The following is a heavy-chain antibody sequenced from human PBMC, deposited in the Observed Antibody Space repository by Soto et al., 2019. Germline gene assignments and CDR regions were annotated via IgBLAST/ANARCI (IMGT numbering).Heavy chain of an antibody. CDR1: GFTFSSYA. CDR3: AREGVRSYYSGMDV. D-gene: IGHD3-10*01. Sequence: EVQLLESGGGLVQPGGSLRLSCAASGFTFSSYAMSWVRQAPGKGLEWVSAISGSGGSTYYADSVKGRFTISRDNAKKSLYLQMNSLRDEDTAVYYCAREGVRSYYSGMDVWGQGTTVTVSS. CDR2: ISGSGGST. J-gene: IGHJ6*02. V-gene: IGHV3-23*01.